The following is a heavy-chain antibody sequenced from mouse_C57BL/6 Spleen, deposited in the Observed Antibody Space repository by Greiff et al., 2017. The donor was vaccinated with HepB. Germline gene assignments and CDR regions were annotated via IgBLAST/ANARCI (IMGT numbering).Heavy chain of an antibody. D-gene: IGHD4-1*01. CDR2: ISGGGGNT. J-gene: IGHJ2*01. Sequence: EVQVVESGGGLVKPGGSLKLSCAASGFTFSSYTMSWVRQTPEKRLEWVATISGGGGNTYYPDSVKGRFTISRDNAKNTLYLQMSSLRSEDTALYYCARQSWDGDYWGQGTTLTVSS. CDR3: ARQSWDGDY. CDR1: GFTFSSYT. V-gene: IGHV5-9*01.